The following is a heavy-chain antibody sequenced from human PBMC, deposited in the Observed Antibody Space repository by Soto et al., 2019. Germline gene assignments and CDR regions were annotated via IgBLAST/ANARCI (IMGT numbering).Heavy chain of an antibody. D-gene: IGHD6-13*01. CDR1: GGSFSGYY. CDR3: ARGRQQRQRNPNYYYGMDV. J-gene: IGHJ6*02. V-gene: IGHV4-34*01. CDR2: INHSGST. Sequence: PSETLSLTCAVYGGSFSGYYWIWIRQPPGKGLEWIGEINHSGSTNYNPSLKSRVTISVDTSKNQFSLKLSSVTAADTAVYYCARGRQQRQRNPNYYYGMDVWVQRTTVTVSS.